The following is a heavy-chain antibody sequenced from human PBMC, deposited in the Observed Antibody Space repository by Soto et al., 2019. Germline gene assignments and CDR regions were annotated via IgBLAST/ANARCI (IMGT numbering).Heavy chain of an antibody. D-gene: IGHD3-3*01. Sequence: QITLKESGPTLVKPTQTLTLTCTFSGFSLSTSGVGVGWIRQPPGKALEWLALIYWDDDKRYSPSLKSRLTITKDTSKNQVVLTMTNMDPVDTATYYCAHWMHYDFWSGYTYNWFDPWGQGTLVTVSS. V-gene: IGHV2-5*02. CDR1: GFSLSTSGVG. J-gene: IGHJ5*02. CDR2: IYWDDDK. CDR3: AHWMHYDFWSGYTYNWFDP.